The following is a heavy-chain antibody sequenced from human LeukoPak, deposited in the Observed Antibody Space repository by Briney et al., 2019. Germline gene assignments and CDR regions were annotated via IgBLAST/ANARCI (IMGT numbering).Heavy chain of an antibody. Sequence: SETLSLTCTVSGGSISSYYWSWIRQPPGKGLEWIGYIYYSGSTNYNPSLKSRVTISVDTSKNQFSLKLSSVTAADTAVYYCARGNDLHADTAMVKGAFDIWGQGTMVTVSS. J-gene: IGHJ3*02. CDR1: GGSISSYY. CDR2: IYYSGST. CDR3: ARGNDLHADTAMVKGAFDI. D-gene: IGHD5-18*01. V-gene: IGHV4-59*01.